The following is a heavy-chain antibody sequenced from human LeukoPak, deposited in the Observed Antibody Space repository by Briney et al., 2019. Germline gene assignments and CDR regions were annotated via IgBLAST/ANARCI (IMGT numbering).Heavy chain of an antibody. CDR3: VRGPHIAATSY. CDR2: IKQDGSEK. V-gene: IGHV3-7*03. Sequence: GGSLRLSCVASGFSFNNYRMTWVRQAPGKGLEWVANIKQDGSEKQYVDSVKGRFAISRDNAKKSLYLQINTLRAEDTAVYYCVRGPHIAATSYWGQGTLVTVSS. J-gene: IGHJ4*02. D-gene: IGHD6-25*01. CDR1: GFSFNNYR.